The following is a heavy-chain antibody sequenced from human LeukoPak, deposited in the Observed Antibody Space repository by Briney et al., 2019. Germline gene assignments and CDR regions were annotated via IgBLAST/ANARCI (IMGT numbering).Heavy chain of an antibody. Sequence: SETLSLTCTVSGYSISSGYYWGWIRQPPGKGLEWIGSIYHSGSTYYNPSLKSRVTISVDTSKNQLSLKLSSVTAADTAVYYCASGWRVVPAALYYWGQGTLVTVSS. D-gene: IGHD2-2*01. CDR1: GYSISSGYY. CDR3: ASGWRVVPAALYY. J-gene: IGHJ4*02. V-gene: IGHV4-38-2*02. CDR2: IYHSGST.